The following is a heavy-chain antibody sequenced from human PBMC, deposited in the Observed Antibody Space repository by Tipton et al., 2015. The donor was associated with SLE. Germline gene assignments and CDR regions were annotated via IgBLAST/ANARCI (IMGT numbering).Heavy chain of an antibody. CDR1: GFIFSSYA. CDR2: ISGSGGST. J-gene: IGHJ4*02. CDR3: ASDPLGIYYFED. D-gene: IGHD1-26*01. V-gene: IGHV3-23*01. Sequence: SLRLSCAASGFIFSSYAISWVRQAPGKGLEWVSAISGSGGSTYYADSVKGRFTSSRDNSKNTLYLQMNSLRAEDTAVYYCASDPLGIYYFEDWGQGTLVTVSS.